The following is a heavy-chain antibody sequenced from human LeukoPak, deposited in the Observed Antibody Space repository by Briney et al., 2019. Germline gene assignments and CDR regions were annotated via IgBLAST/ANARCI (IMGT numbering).Heavy chain of an antibody. J-gene: IGHJ6*03. D-gene: IGHD6-13*01. V-gene: IGHV4-4*07. CDR2: IYTSGST. Sequence: SETLSLTCTVSGGSISSYYWSWIRQPAGKGLEWIGRIYTSGSTNYNPSLKSRVTMSVDTSKNQFSLKLSSVTAADTAVYYCARAAAAGYYYYYYMDVWGKGTTVTISS. CDR1: GGSISSYY. CDR3: ARAAAAGYYYYYYMDV.